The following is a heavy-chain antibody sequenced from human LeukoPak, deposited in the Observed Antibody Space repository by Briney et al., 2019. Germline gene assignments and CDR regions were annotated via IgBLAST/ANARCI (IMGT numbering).Heavy chain of an antibody. Sequence: GGSLRLSCAASGFTFSSYAMHWVRQAPGKGLEWVAVISYDGSNKYYADSVKGRFTISRDNSKNTLYLQMNSLRAEDTAVYYCARVQEGADPNSYYYYCYMDVWGKGTTVTVSS. D-gene: IGHD2-21*01. CDR1: GFTFSSYA. CDR3: ARVQEGADPNSYYYYCYMDV. J-gene: IGHJ6*03. CDR2: ISYDGSNK. V-gene: IGHV3-30-3*01.